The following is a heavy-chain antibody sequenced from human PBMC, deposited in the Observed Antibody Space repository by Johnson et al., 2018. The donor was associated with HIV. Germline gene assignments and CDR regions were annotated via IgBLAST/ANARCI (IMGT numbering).Heavy chain of an antibody. CDR1: GFTFSSYG. D-gene: IGHD6-6*01. J-gene: IGHJ3*02. V-gene: IGHV3-33*06. CDR3: AKVHSSSSNGFDI. Sequence: QVQLVESGGGWVQPGGSLRLSCAASGFTFSSYGMHWVRQAPGKGLEWVAVIWYDGSNKYYADSVKGRFTVSRDNYKNTLYLQMNSLRGEDTAVYYCAKVHSSSSNGFDIWGQGTMVTVSS. CDR2: IWYDGSNK.